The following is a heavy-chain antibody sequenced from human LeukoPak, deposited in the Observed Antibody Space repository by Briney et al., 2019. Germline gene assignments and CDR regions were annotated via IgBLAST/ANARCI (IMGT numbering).Heavy chain of an antibody. J-gene: IGHJ6*02. CDR3: ARGRRHYYDMDV. CDR2: INHSGST. V-gene: IGHV4-34*01. Sequence: SETLSLTCAVYGGSFSGYYWSWIRQPPGKGLEWIGEINHSGSTNYNPSLKSRVTISVDTSKNQFSLKLSSVTAADTAVYYCARGRRHYYDMDVWGQGTTVTVSS. D-gene: IGHD5-24*01. CDR1: GGSFSGYY.